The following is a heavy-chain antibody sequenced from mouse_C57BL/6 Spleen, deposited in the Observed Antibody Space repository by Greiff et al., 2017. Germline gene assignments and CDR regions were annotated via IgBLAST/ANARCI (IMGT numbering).Heavy chain of an antibody. D-gene: IGHD1-1*01. Sequence: DVQLVESGPELVKPGASVKISCKASGYSFTGYYMNWVKQSPEKSLEWIGEINPSTGGTTYNQKFKAKATLTVDKSSSTAYMQLKSLTSEDSAVYYCARGATVVATNFDVWGTGTTVTVSS. V-gene: IGHV1-42*01. J-gene: IGHJ1*03. CDR3: ARGATVVATNFDV. CDR1: GYSFTGYY. CDR2: INPSTGGT.